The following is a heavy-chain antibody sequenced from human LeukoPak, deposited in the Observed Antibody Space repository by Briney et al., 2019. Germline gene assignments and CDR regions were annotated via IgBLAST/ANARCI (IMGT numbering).Heavy chain of an antibody. CDR3: ARRCLSTSCYLN. Sequence: SETLSLTCTVSGDSISSSSYYWGWIRQPPGTGLEWIGNIYHSGTTYYNPSLKSRVTISVDTSKNQFSLKLGSVTAADTAVYYCARRCLSTSCYLNWGRGTLVTVSS. V-gene: IGHV4-39*01. CDR1: GDSISSSSYY. J-gene: IGHJ4*02. CDR2: IYHSGTT. D-gene: IGHD2-2*01.